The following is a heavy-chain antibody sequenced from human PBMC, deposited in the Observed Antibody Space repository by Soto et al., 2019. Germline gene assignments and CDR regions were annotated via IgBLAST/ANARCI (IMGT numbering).Heavy chain of an antibody. D-gene: IGHD1-26*01. Sequence: QVQLVEAGGGVVQPGRSLRLSCAASGFTFSSYAMHWVRQAPGKGLEWVAVISYDGSNKYYADSVKGRFTISRDNSKNTLYLQMNSLGAEDTAVYYCARSTRRGSYRGSAFDIWGQGTMVTVSS. V-gene: IGHV3-30-3*01. CDR2: ISYDGSNK. J-gene: IGHJ3*02. CDR1: GFTFSSYA. CDR3: ARSTRRGSYRGSAFDI.